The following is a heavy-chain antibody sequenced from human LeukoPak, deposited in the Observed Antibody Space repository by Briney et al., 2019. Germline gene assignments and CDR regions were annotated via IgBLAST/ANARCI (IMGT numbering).Heavy chain of an antibody. Sequence: GGSLRLSCAASGFTVSSNYMSWVRPAPGQGLQWVSVIYSGGSTYSAHSVTRRFTISRDNSKNTLYLQMNSLRAEDTAVYYCARDLLGPVDYWGQGTLVTVSS. D-gene: IGHD2-15*01. CDR1: GFTVSSNY. CDR2: IYSGGST. CDR3: ARDLLGPVDY. J-gene: IGHJ4*02. V-gene: IGHV3-53*01.